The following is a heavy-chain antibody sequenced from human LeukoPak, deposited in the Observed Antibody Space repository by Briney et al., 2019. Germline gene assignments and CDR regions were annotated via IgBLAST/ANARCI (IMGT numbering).Heavy chain of an antibody. Sequence: GRSLRLSCAASGFTFDDYAMHWVRQAPGEGLEWVSGISWNSGSIGYADSVKGRFTISRDNAKNSLYLQMNSLRAEDMALYYCAKMGGGNSEAFDIWGQGTMVTVSS. CDR1: GFTFDDYA. CDR3: AKMGGGNSEAFDI. J-gene: IGHJ3*02. CDR2: ISWNSGSI. V-gene: IGHV3-9*03. D-gene: IGHD4-23*01.